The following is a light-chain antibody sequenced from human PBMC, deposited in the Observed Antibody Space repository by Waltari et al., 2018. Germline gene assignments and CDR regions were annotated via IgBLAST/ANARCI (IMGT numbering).Light chain of an antibody. CDR1: RNVGTS. V-gene: IGKV3-15*01. CDR3: QEADRFPPYT. J-gene: IGKJ2*01. Sequence: EVVLTQSPVTLSVSPGARATLSCRASRNVGTSLAWHQQKPGQAPRLLIYDTSTRATGFPARFSGSGSGTEFTLTINSLQPEDFATYYCQEADRFPPYTFGQGTKLEIK. CDR2: DTS.